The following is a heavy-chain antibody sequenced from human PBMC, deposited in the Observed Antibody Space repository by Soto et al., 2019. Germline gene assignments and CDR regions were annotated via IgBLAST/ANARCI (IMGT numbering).Heavy chain of an antibody. Sequence: EASVKVSCKASGGTFSSYAISWVRQAPGQGLEWMGGIIPIFGTANYAQKIQGRVTITADESTSTAYMELSSLRSEDTAVYYCASRLYFPEGPDYYDSSAGVEYYFDYWGQGTLVTVSS. V-gene: IGHV1-69*13. D-gene: IGHD3-22*01. J-gene: IGHJ4*02. CDR3: ASRLYFPEGPDYYDSSAGVEYYFDY. CDR1: GGTFSSYA. CDR2: IIPIFGTA.